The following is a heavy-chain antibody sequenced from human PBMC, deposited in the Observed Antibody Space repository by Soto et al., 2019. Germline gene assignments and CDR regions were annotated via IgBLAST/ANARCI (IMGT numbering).Heavy chain of an antibody. V-gene: IGHV1-3*01. CDR1: GYTFTSYD. CDR2: INAGNGNT. CDR3: ASSDSSIAAAGGFDY. J-gene: IGHJ4*02. D-gene: IGHD6-13*01. Sequence: ASVKXSCKASGYTFTSYDINWVRQAPGQRLEWMGWINAGNGNTKYSQKFQGRVTITRDTSASTAYMELSSLRSEDTAVYYCASSDSSIAAAGGFDYWGQGTLVTVSS.